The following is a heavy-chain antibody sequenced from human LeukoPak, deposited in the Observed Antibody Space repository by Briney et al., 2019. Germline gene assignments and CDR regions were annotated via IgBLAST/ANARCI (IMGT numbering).Heavy chain of an antibody. V-gene: IGHV3-53*01. J-gene: IGHJ4*02. CDR3: ASRHCSGGDCYFAGADPFDH. D-gene: IGHD2-21*01. CDR2: IYKDGKI. CDR1: GFTVSSTY. Sequence: PGGSLRLSCAACGFTVSSTYMSWVRQAPGKGLEWVSVIYKDGKIYYIDSVKGRFTISRDTSKNTLYLQMNSLRVEDTAVYYCASRHCSGGDCYFAGADPFDHWGQGTLVTVSS.